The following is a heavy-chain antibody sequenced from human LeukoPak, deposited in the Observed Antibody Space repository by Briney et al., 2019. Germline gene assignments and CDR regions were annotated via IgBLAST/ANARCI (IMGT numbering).Heavy chain of an antibody. D-gene: IGHD2-15*01. CDR1: GGSFSGYY. J-gene: IGHJ5*02. V-gene: IGHV4-34*01. CDR2: INHSGST. CDR3: ARVGYCSGGSCLNWFDP. Sequence: PSETLSLTCAVYGGSFSGYYWSWIRQPPGKGLEWIGEINHSGSTNYNPSLKSRVTISVDTSTNQFSLQLRSVTAADTALYYCARVGYCSGGSCLNWFDPWGRGTLVTVSS.